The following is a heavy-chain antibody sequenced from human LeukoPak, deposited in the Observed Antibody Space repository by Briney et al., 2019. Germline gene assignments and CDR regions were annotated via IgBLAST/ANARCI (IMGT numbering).Heavy chain of an antibody. CDR3: ARSIAVASVPFDP. CDR1: GGSISSGDYY. J-gene: IGHJ5*02. Sequence: SETLSLTCTVSGGSISSGDYYWSWIRQPPGKGLEWIGYIYYSGSTYYNLSLKSRVTISVDTSKNQFSLKLSSVTAADTAVYYCARSIAVASVPFDPWGQGTLVTVSS. CDR2: IYYSGST. V-gene: IGHV4-30-4*08. D-gene: IGHD6-19*01.